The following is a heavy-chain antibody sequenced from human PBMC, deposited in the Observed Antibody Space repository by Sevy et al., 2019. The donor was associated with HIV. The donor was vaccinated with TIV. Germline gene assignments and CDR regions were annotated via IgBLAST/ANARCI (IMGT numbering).Heavy chain of an antibody. CDR3: AKDPSTVTTSFFDY. D-gene: IGHD4-17*01. CDR2: ITGSGGST. J-gene: IGHJ4*02. V-gene: IGHV3-23*01. Sequence: GGSLRLSCAASGFTFSSYAMSWVRQAPGKGLEWVSAITGSGGSTYFADSVNGRFTISRDNSKNTLYLQMNSLRAEDTAVYYCAKDPSTVTTSFFDYWGQGTLVTVSS. CDR1: GFTFSSYA.